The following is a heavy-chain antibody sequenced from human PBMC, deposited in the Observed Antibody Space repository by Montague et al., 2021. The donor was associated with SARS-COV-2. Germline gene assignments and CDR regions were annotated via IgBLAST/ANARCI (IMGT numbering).Heavy chain of an antibody. V-gene: IGHV4-34*01. CDR2: INQGGAS. CDR1: RGSFSNYY. J-gene: IGHJ3*02. CDR3: ARGRPVQGSFRHFDSISSGALDI. Sequence: SETLSLTCAVSRGSFSNYYWTWIRQSPGKGLEWIGEINQGGASNYTPSLKSRVTISLDTSKKRISLKLNSVTVADTAVFFCARGRPVQGSFRHFDSISSGALDIWAQGSLVIVSS. D-gene: IGHD3-9*01.